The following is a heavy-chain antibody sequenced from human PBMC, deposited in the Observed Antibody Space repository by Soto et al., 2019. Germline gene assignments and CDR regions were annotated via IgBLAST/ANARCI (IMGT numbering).Heavy chain of an antibody. CDR1: GGTFSSYA. Sequence: SVKVSCKSSGGTFSSYAISWVRQAPGQGLEWMGGIIPIFGTANYAQKFQGRVTITADESTSTAYMELSSLRSEDTAVYYCASDQVCSSTSCYNPYYYYGMDVWGQGTTVTVSS. CDR2: IIPIFGTA. V-gene: IGHV1-69*13. CDR3: ASDQVCSSTSCYNPYYYYGMDV. D-gene: IGHD2-2*02. J-gene: IGHJ6*02.